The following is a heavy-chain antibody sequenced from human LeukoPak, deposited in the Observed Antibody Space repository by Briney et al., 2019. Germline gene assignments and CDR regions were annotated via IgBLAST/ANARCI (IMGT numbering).Heavy chain of an antibody. V-gene: IGHV3-20*01. J-gene: IGHJ6*03. D-gene: IGHD4-17*01. CDR1: VCILHGYC. Sequence: GWSLTVSCPASVCILHGYCLCGLRQVPGRGLEWVSSINWNRGGTDYANSVKGRLTISRDNAKNSLYLQMNSLRAEDTALYHCARSTRVTTPDYYYYYMDVGGKGTTVTVP. CDR2: INWNRGGT. CDR3: ARSTRVTTPDYYYYYMDV.